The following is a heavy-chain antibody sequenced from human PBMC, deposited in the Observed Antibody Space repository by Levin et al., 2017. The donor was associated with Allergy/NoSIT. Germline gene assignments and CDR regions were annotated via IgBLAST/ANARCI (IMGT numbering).Heavy chain of an antibody. CDR2: INWNGGST. D-gene: IGHD6-13*01. CDR3: ARVSYSSSWYAYYYYGMDV. J-gene: IGHJ6*02. Sequence: GESLKISCAASGFTFDDYGMSWVRQAPGKGLEWVSGINWNGGSTGYADSVKGRFTISRDNAKNSLYLQMNSLRAEDTALYHCARVSYSSSWYAYYYYGMDVWGQGTTVTVSS. V-gene: IGHV3-20*01. CDR1: GFTFDDYG.